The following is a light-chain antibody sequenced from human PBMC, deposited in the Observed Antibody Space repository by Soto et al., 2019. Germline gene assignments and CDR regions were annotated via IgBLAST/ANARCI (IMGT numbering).Light chain of an antibody. CDR2: GAS. Sequence: EVVMTQSPATLSVSPGERATLSCRAIQSVSSSYLAWYQQKPGQAPRLLIYGASTRATDVPARFSGGGSETEFTLTISSLQSEDFAVYFCQQYNIWPLWTFGQGTKVDI. CDR3: QQYNIWPLWT. V-gene: IGKV3-15*01. J-gene: IGKJ1*01. CDR1: QSVSSSY.